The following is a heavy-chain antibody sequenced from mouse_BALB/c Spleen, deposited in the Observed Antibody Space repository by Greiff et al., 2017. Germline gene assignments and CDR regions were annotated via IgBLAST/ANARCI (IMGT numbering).Heavy chain of an antibody. CDR3: ARHNAGAMDY. V-gene: IGHV5-12-2*01. D-gene: IGHD4-1*01. CDR2: ISNGGGST. J-gene: IGHJ4*01. CDR1: GFTFSSYT. Sequence: DVKLVESGGGLVQPGGSLKLSCAASGFTFSSYTMSWVRQTPEKRLEWVAYISNGGGSTYYPDTVKGRFTISRDNAKNTLYLQMSSLKSEDTAMYYCARHNAGAMDYWGQGTSVTVSS.